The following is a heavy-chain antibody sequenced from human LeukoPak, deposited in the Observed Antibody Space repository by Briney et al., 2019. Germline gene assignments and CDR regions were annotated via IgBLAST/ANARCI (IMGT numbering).Heavy chain of an antibody. CDR3: AKAYYGDYVVGNFDY. Sequence: GASVKVSCKASGGTFSSYAIGWVRQAPGQGLEWMGGIIPIFGTANYAQKFQGRVTITADESTSTAYMELSSLRSEDTAVYYCAKAYYGDYVVGNFDYWGQGTLVTVSS. J-gene: IGHJ4*02. V-gene: IGHV1-69*13. CDR2: IIPIFGTA. D-gene: IGHD4-17*01. CDR1: GGTFSSYA.